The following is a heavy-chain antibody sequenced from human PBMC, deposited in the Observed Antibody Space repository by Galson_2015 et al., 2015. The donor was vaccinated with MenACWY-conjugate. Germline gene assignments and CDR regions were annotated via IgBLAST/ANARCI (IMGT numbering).Heavy chain of an antibody. CDR2: IIAGNGNT. CDR3: ARNFYASNGYYNY. J-gene: IGHJ4*02. D-gene: IGHD3-3*01. V-gene: IGHV1-3*01. Sequence: SVKVSCKASEDTFTNYAIHWVRQAPGQGLEWMGWIIAGNGNTKFSQNFQGRLTITRDTSANTIYMDLSSLRSEDTAVYYCARNFYASNGYYNYWGQG. CDR1: EDTFTNYA.